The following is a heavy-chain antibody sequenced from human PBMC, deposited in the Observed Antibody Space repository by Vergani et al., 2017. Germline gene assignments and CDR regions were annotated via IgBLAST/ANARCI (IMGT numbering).Heavy chain of an antibody. V-gene: IGHV4-39*01. D-gene: IGHD2-8*02. J-gene: IGHJ4*02. Sequence: QLHLQESGPGLVKPSETLSLTCTVSGGSITSSSYYWGWIRQPPGKGLEWIGNIYHSGGAYYNPSLTGRVTISVDTSKKQFSLEVTSVTAADTAIYFCERTASDILRWFRWALWGQGALVTVSS. CDR1: GGSITSSSYY. CDR3: ERTASDILRWFRWAL. CDR2: IYHSGGA.